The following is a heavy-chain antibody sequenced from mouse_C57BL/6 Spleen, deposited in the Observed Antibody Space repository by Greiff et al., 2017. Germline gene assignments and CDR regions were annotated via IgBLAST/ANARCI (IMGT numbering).Heavy chain of an antibody. V-gene: IGHV5-16*01. Sequence: DVKLVESEGGLVQPGSSMKLSCTASGFTFSDYYMAWVRQVPEKGLEWVANINYDGSSTYYLDSLKSRFIISRDNAKNILYLQMSSLKSEDTATYYCARDIDYGSSYGYFDVWGTGTTVTVSS. CDR1: GFTFSDYY. J-gene: IGHJ1*03. D-gene: IGHD1-1*01. CDR3: ARDIDYGSSYGYFDV. CDR2: INYDGSST.